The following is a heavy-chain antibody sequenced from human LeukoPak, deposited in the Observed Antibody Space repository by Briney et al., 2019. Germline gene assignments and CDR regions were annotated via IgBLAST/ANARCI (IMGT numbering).Heavy chain of an antibody. Sequence: ASVKVSCKASGHTFTGYYFHWVRQAPGQGLEWMGIINPTTGSTTYAQRLQGRVTMTRDMSTSTVYMELSSLRSEDTAVYFCARDLNPQSIGMRAFDIWGQGTMVTASS. CDR3: ARDLNPQSIGMRAFDI. J-gene: IGHJ3*02. V-gene: IGHV1-46*01. CDR2: INPTTGST. D-gene: IGHD1-14*01. CDR1: GHTFTGYY.